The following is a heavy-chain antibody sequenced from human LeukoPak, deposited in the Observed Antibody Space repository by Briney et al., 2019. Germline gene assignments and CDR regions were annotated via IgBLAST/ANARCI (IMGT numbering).Heavy chain of an antibody. J-gene: IGHJ4*02. Sequence: GASVKVSFKASGYTFTVYYMHWVRQAPGQGLEWMGRINPNSGGTKYAQKFQGRVTMTRDTAISTAYMELSRLRSDETDVYYWERDIAPAAGKGGEYFVIYYFDYWGQGTLVTVSS. CDR1: GYTFTVYY. CDR3: ERDIAPAAGKGGEYFVIYYFDY. D-gene: IGHD6-13*01. CDR2: INPNSGGT. V-gene: IGHV1-2*05.